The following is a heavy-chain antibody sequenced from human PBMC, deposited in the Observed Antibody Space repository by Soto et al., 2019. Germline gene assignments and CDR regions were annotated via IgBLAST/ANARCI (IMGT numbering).Heavy chain of an antibody. V-gene: IGHV3-66*01. CDR3: ARVESSLPLRPTCYYSYCMDV. J-gene: IGHJ6*03. CDR1: GFTVSNNF. Sequence: HPGGSLRLSCAVSGFTVSNNFITWVRQAPGKGLDWVSLIYSDGSTFYADSVKGRFTISRDNSNNTLYLQINSLRAEDTAVYYCARVESSLPLRPTCYYSYCMDVRGKGTSVTVSS. CDR2: IYSDGST. D-gene: IGHD6-13*01.